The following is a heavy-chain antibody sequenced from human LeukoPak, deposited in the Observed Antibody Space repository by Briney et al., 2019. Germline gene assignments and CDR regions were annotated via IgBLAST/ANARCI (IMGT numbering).Heavy chain of an antibody. CDR3: ARVLLWFGELLRSGMDV. D-gene: IGHD3-10*01. CDR2: IRSKAYGGTT. J-gene: IGHJ6*02. Sequence: GGSMRLSCTASGFTFGDHAMSWVRQAPGKGLEWVGLIRSKAYGGTTEYAASVKGRFTISRDDSKSIAYLQMNSLRAEDTAVYYCARVLLWFGELLRSGMDVWGQGTTVTVSS. V-gene: IGHV3-49*04. CDR1: GFTFGDHA.